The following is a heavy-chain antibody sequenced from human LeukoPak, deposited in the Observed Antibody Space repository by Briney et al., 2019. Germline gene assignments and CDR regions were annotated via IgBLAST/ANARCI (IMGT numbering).Heavy chain of an antibody. V-gene: IGHV4-39*07. CDR3: ARDPGDFSSSREY. CDR1: GGSISSSSYY. CDR2: IYYSGST. J-gene: IGHJ4*02. Sequence: PSETLSLTCTVSGGSISSSSYYWGWIRQPPGKGLEWIGSIYYSGSTYYNPSLKSRVTISVDTSKNQFSLKLSSVTAADTAVYYCARDPGDFSSSREYWGQGTLVTVSS. D-gene: IGHD6-13*01.